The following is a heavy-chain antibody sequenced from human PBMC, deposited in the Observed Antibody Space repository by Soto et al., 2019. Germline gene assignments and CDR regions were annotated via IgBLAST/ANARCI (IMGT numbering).Heavy chain of an antibody. V-gene: IGHV3-72*01. D-gene: IGHD6-13*01. CDR1: GFTFSDHY. J-gene: IGHJ4*02. CDR2: TRNKANSYTT. CDR3: ARGTAAGGKGDH. Sequence: EVQLVESGGGLVQPGGSLRLSCAASGFTFSDHYMDWVRQAPGKGLEWVGRTRNKANSYTTEYAASVKGRFTIPREDSKNAPYLQMNRLKTEDTAVYYWARGTAAGGKGDHRGQGTLVTVSS.